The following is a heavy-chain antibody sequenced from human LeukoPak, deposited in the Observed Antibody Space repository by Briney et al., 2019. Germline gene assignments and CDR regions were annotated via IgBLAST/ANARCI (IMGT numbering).Heavy chain of an antibody. CDR2: ISYDGSNK. V-gene: IGHV3-30*03. Sequence: PGGSLRLSCAASGFTFSSYGMHWVRQAPGKGLEWVAVISYDGSNKYYADSVKGRFTISRDNSKNTLYLQMNSLRAEDTAVYYCARDSRVKGAADYWGQGTLVTVSS. D-gene: IGHD6-13*01. CDR3: ARDSRVKGAADY. J-gene: IGHJ4*02. CDR1: GFTFSSYG.